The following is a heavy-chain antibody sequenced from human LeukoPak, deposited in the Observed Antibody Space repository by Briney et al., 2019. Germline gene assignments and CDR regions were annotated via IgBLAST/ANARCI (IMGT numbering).Heavy chain of an antibody. D-gene: IGHD5-18*01. CDR3: AREVAAMVPYYYYYMDV. J-gene: IGHJ6*03. V-gene: IGHV7-4-1*02. CDR1: GYTFTSYA. CDR2: INTNTGNP. Sequence: GASVKVSCKASGYTFTSYAMNWVRQAPGQGLEWMGWINTNTGNPTYAQGFTGRFVFSLDTSVSTAYLQISSLKAEDTAVYYCAREVAAMVPYYYYYMDVWGKGTTVTVSS.